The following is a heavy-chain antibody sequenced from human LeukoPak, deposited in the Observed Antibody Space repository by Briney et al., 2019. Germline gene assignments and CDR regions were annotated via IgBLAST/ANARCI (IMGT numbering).Heavy chain of an antibody. CDR1: GGTFSSYA. CDR3: AEGGPLPYRSSQI. V-gene: IGHV1-8*02. D-gene: IGHD6-6*01. CDR2: MKPNSGKT. J-gene: IGHJ4*02. Sequence: SVKGSCKASGGTFSSYAISWVRQAPGQGLEWRGWMKPNSGKTGYAQKFQRRVTMSRNTSTSTAYMELSTLRAEETAVYYSAEGGPLPYRSSQIWGQGPRVTVPT.